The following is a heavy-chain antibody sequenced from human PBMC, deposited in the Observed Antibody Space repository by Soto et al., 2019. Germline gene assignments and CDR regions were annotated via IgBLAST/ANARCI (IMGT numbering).Heavy chain of an antibody. CDR1: GGSVSSGSYY. Sequence: SETLSLTCTVSGGSVSSGSYYWSWIRQPPGKGLEWIGYIYYSGSTNYNPSLKSRVTISVDTSKNQFSLKLSSVTAADTAVYYCARGLGHGQLVLHYYFDYWGQGTLVTVSS. D-gene: IGHD6-6*01. CDR3: ARGLGHGQLVLHYYFDY. J-gene: IGHJ4*02. CDR2: IYYSGST. V-gene: IGHV4-61*01.